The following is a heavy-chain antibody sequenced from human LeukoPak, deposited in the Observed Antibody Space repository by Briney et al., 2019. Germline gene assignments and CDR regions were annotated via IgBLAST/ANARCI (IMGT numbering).Heavy chain of an antibody. CDR2: ISFDGSKK. V-gene: IGHV3-30*04. Sequence: GGSLRLSCAASGFTFSNYAMHWVRQAPGKGLEWVAVISFDGSKKYYADSVKGQFTISRDNSKSTLYPQMNSLRAEDTALYYCVRSRATSGGYYFAYWGQGALVTVSS. D-gene: IGHD3-16*01. J-gene: IGHJ4*02. CDR3: VRSRATSGGYYFAY. CDR1: GFTFSNYA.